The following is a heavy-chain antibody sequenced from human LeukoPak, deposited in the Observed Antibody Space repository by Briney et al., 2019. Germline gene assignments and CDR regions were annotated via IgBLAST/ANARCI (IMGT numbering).Heavy chain of an antibody. Sequence: PGGSLRLSCAASGFTLSSYWMHWVRQAPGKGLVWVSRINGDGSSTNYADSVRGRFTISRDNSKNTLYLQMNSLRAEDTAVYHCARDSGSYLQPTDYWGQGTLVTVSS. CDR1: GFTLSSYW. D-gene: IGHD1-26*01. V-gene: IGHV3-74*01. CDR3: ARDSGSYLQPTDY. CDR2: INGDGSST. J-gene: IGHJ4*02.